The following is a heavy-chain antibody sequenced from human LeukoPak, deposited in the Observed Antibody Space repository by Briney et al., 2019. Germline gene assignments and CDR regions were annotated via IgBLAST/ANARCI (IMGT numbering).Heavy chain of an antibody. CDR2: INPSGGST. D-gene: IGHD2-2*01. V-gene: IGHV1-46*01. CDR3: ARDRGGSTSYYYMDV. Sequence: GASVKVSCKASGYTFTSYYMHWVRQAPGQGLEWMGIINPSGGSTSYAQKFQGRVTMTRDTSTSTVYMELSSLRSEDTAVYYCARDRGGSTSYYYMDVWGKGTTVTISS. J-gene: IGHJ6*03. CDR1: GYTFTSYY.